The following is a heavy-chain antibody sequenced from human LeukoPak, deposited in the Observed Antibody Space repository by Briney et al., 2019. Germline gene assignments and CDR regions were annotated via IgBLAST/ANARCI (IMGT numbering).Heavy chain of an antibody. V-gene: IGHV3-74*01. D-gene: IGHD1-14*01. Sequence: PGGSLRLSCAASGFIFGRSWMHWVRQAPGKGLIWVSRTDGSRTTYADSVKGRFSVSMDNAQNTLYPQMNSLRAEDTAVYYCARDDYNRLWGQGTLVTVSS. CDR1: GFIFGRSW. CDR2: TDGSRT. J-gene: IGHJ4*02. CDR3: ARDDYNRL.